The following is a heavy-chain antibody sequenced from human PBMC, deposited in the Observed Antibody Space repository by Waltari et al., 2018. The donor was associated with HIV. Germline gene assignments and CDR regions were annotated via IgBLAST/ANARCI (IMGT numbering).Heavy chain of an antibody. CDR2: ISYSRST. CDR3: ARGSVTDRYYDY. D-gene: IGHD4-17*01. J-gene: IGHJ4*02. CDR1: IGSISSYY. Sequence: QVQLRESGPGLVKPSDTLSLPCTVSIGSISSYYSSWIRQPPGKGLEWIASISYSRSTNYNPSLKSRVTISVDTSKNQCSMSLSSVTAADTAVYYCARGSVTDRYYDYWGQGILVTVSS. V-gene: IGHV4-59*07.